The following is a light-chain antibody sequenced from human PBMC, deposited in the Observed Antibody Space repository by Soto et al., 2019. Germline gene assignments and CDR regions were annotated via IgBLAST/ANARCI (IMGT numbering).Light chain of an antibody. CDR2: DVG. CDR3: SSYSSTSSYV. J-gene: IGLJ1*01. V-gene: IGLV2-14*03. CDR1: SNDVGGYRF. Sequence: QSALTQPASASGSPGQSITISCTGTSNDVGGYRFVSWYQQHPGKAPKLILYDVGTRPSGVSNRFSASKSGNTASLTISGLQAEDEDDYYCSSYSSTSSYVFGTGTKVTVL.